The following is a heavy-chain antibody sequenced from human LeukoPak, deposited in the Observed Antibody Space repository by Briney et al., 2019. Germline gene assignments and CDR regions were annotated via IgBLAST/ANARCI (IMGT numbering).Heavy chain of an antibody. V-gene: IGHV3-33*06. J-gene: IGHJ3*02. Sequence: PGGSLRLSCAASGFTFSSYGMHWVRQAPGKGLEWVAVIWYDGSNKYYADSVKGRFTISRDNSKNTLYLQMNSLRAEDTAVYYCAKDRNDCSGGSCYYLDAFDIWGQGTMVTVSS. CDR1: GFTFSSYG. CDR3: AKDRNDCSGGSCYYLDAFDI. CDR2: IWYDGSNK. D-gene: IGHD2-15*01.